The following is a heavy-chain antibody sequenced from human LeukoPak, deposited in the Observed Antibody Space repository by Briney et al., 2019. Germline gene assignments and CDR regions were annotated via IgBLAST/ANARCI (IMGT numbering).Heavy chain of an antibody. J-gene: IGHJ4*02. D-gene: IGHD1-1*01. CDR2: INPKTDAT. CDR3: ARGWTDDTGY. Sequence: ASVKVSCKAFGYSLTDFYMHWVRQAPGQGLQWMGWINPKTDATNYAQEFQGRVTMTRDASINTAYMELTSLSSADTAVYYCARGWTDDTGYWGQGTLVTVSS. V-gene: IGHV1-2*02. CDR1: GYSLTDFY.